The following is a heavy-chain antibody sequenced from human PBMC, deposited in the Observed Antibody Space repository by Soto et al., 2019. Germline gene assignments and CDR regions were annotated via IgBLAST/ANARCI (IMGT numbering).Heavy chain of an antibody. CDR1: GFTLTNSG. D-gene: IGHD6-19*01. J-gene: IGHJ5*02. V-gene: IGHV3-30*18. Sequence: QVQLVASGGGVVQPGRSLILSCAASGFTLTNSGMHWVRQAPGKGLEWVAMISYDGSQEHFIDSVKGRFTISRDNSKNTLYLQMNSLRPEETAVYYCAKDLYSSGWYNYFDPWGQGTLVTVSS. CDR3: AKDLYSSGWYNYFDP. CDR2: ISYDGSQE.